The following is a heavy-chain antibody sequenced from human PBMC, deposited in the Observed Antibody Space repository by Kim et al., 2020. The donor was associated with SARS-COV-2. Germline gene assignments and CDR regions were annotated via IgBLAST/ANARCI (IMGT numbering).Heavy chain of an antibody. Sequence: ASVKVSCKASGYTFTSYGISWVRQAPGQGLEWMGWISAYNGNTNYAQKLQGRVTMTTDTSTSTAYMELRSLRSDDTAVYYCARDDVLGYYGSGSYSWGDYWGQGTLVTVSS. CDR1: GYTFTSYG. V-gene: IGHV1-18*01. CDR3: ARDDVLGYYGSGSYSWGDY. J-gene: IGHJ4*02. D-gene: IGHD3-10*01. CDR2: ISAYNGNT.